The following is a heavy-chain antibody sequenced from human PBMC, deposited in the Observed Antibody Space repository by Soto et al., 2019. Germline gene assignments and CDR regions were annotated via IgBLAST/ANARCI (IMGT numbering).Heavy chain of an antibody. J-gene: IGHJ3*02. CDR2: ISPYNGDT. D-gene: IGHD6-19*01. V-gene: IGHV1-18*01. Sequence: ASVKVSCKASGYTFTSYGISWVRQAPGQGLEWMGWISPYNGDTNYAQKFQGRVTMTTDTSISTAYMELSRLRSDDTAVYYCARDLGAVAGSEAFDIWGQGTMVTVSS. CDR1: GYTFTSYG. CDR3: ARDLGAVAGSEAFDI.